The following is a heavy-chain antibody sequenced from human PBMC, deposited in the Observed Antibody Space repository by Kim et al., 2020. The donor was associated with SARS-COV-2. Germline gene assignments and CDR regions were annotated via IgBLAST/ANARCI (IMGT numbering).Heavy chain of an antibody. Sequence: YAQGFTGRFVFSLDTSVSTAYLQISSLKAEDTAVYYCARGGRLQGNWFDPWGQGTLVTVSS. CDR3: ARGGRLQGNWFDP. J-gene: IGHJ5*02. V-gene: IGHV7-4-1*02. D-gene: IGHD4-4*01.